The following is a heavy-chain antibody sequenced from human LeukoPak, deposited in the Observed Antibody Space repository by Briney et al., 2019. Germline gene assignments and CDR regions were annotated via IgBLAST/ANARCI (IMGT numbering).Heavy chain of an antibody. V-gene: IGHV3-30*18. J-gene: IGHJ4*02. CDR3: AKRYSSTWYYFDY. CDR2: ISYDGSNK. Sequence: PGGSLRLSCAASGFTVSGNYMSWVRQAPGKGLEWVAVISYDGSNKYYADSVKGRFTISRDNSKNTLYLQMNSLRAEDTAVYYCAKRYSSTWYYFDYWGQGTLLTVSS. D-gene: IGHD6-13*01. CDR1: GFTVSGNY.